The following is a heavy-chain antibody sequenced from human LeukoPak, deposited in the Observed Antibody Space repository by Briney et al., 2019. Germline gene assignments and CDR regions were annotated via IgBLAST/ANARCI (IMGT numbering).Heavy chain of an antibody. V-gene: IGHV1-2*02. Sequence: GASVKVSCTASGYTFTDYYMHWMRQAPGQGLEWIGWINPNSGGTNYAQKFQGRVTMTRDPSIRTAYMELSRLRSDDTAVYYCERESAQQLVGGAFDTWGQGTLVTVSS. J-gene: IGHJ3*02. CDR2: INPNSGGT. CDR1: GYTFTDYY. CDR3: ERESAQQLVGGAFDT. D-gene: IGHD6-13*01.